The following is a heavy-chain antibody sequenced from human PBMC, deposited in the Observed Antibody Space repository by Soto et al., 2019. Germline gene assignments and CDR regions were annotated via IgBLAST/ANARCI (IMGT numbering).Heavy chain of an antibody. V-gene: IGHV3-7*04. CDR3: ARDREGYNRVAFDI. Sequence: EVQLVESGGGLVQPGGSLRLSCEASGLTFSSYWMSWVRQAPGKGLEWVAIIKEDGTEIYYVDSVKGRFTISRDNAKNSLYLQMNSLRAEDRAVYYCARDREGYNRVAFDIWGQGTMVCVSS. D-gene: IGHD5-12*01. J-gene: IGHJ3*02. CDR1: GLTFSSYW. CDR2: IKEDGTEI.